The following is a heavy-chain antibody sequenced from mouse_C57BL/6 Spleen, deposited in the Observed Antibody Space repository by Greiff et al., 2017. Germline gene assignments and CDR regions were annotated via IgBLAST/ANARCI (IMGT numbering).Heavy chain of an antibody. V-gene: IGHV1-78*01. J-gene: IGHJ4*01. CDR1: GYTFTDHT. CDR2: IYPRDGST. D-gene: IGHD1-1*01. CDR3: ARGDLSYDYAMDY. Sequence: VQLQQSDAELVKPGASVKISCKVSGYTFTDHTIHWMKQRPEPGLEWIGYIYPRDGSTKYNEKFKGKATLTADKSSSTAYMQRNSLTSEDSAVYFCARGDLSYDYAMDYWGQGASVTVSS.